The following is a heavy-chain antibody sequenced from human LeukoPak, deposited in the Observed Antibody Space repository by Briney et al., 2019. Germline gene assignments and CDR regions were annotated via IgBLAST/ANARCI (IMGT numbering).Heavy chain of an antibody. D-gene: IGHD3-3*01. CDR3: ARGGRITMFGVVIMRGAFDI. J-gene: IGHJ3*02. CDR2: IYYSGNT. CDR1: GDSISTSNSY. V-gene: IGHV4-39*01. Sequence: SETLSLTCTVSGDSISTSNSYWGWIRQPPGKGLEWIGSIYYSGNTYYNASLKSRVTISVDTSKNQFSLKLTSVTAADTAVYYCARGGRITMFGVVIMRGAFDIWGQGTMVTVSS.